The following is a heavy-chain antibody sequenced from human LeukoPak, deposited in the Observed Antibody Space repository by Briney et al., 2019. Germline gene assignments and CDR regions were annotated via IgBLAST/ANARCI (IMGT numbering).Heavy chain of an antibody. Sequence: SETLSLTCSVSGASINIYKWSWIRQPPGKRLEWIGHIYYSGSSKYNPSLKSRVTVSVDTSKNQFSLKLNSVSAADTAVYYCARVKWFGDDLGSDYWGQGILVTVSS. D-gene: IGHD3-10*01. CDR1: GASINIYK. V-gene: IGHV4-59*01. J-gene: IGHJ4*02. CDR2: IYYSGSS. CDR3: ARVKWFGDDLGSDY.